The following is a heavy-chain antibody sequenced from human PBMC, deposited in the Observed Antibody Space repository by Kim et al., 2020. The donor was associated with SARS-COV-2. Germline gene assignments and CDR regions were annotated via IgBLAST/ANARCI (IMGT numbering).Heavy chain of an antibody. D-gene: IGHD6-6*01. V-gene: IGHV1-2*06. Sequence: ASVKVSCKASGYTFTGYYMHWVRQAPGQGLEWMGRINPNSGGTNYAQKFQGRVTMTRDTSISTAYMELSRLRSDDTAVYYCARERAARPFGEKKNFDYWGQGTQVTVSS. CDR3: ARERAARPFGEKKNFDY. CDR2: INPNSGGT. J-gene: IGHJ4*02. CDR1: GYTFTGYY.